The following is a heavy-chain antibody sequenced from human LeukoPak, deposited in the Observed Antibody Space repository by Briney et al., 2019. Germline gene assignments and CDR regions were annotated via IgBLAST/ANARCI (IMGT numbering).Heavy chain of an antibody. V-gene: IGHV6-1*01. CDR2: TYYKSKWHN. J-gene: IGHJ3*02. Sequence: SQPLSLTCAISGDGLSVSSDVWNWVRQSPSRGLEWLGRTYYKSKWHNDYAVSVKSRITISPETSKNQFSLHLNSVTPEDTAVYYCARDADWGYDAYDIWGQGTMVTVSS. CDR1: GDGLSVSSDV. D-gene: IGHD7-27*01. CDR3: ARDADWGYDAYDI.